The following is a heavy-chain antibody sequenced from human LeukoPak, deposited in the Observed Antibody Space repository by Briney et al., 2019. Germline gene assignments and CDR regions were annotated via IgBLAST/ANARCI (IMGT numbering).Heavy chain of an antibody. V-gene: IGHV3-23*01. CDR3: AKGGYDYIEMGYFDY. CDR2: SVAISGST. CDR1: GSRIGDST. J-gene: IGHJ4*02. Sequence: GRPLTPSAASSGSRIGDSTVSWVRQAQGKDLDWVSLSVAISGSTFSAASMKGRFTLSRDSSKNTLYLQTHSLRAEDMGIYYCAKGGYDYIEMGYFDYWGQGTLVTVSS. D-gene: IGHD5-12*01.